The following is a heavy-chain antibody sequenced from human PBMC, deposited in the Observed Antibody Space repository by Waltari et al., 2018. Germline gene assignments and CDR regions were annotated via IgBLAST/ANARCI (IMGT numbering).Heavy chain of an antibody. J-gene: IGHJ3*02. CDR2: IYYSGST. Sequence: QVQLQESGPGLVKPSETLSLTCTVSGGSISSYYWSWIRQPPGKGLEWIGYIYYSGSTNYNPSLKSRVTISVDTAVYYCARAGYSSGWKPGADAFDIWGQGTMVTVSS. D-gene: IGHD6-19*01. CDR3: I. V-gene: IGHV4-59*01. CDR1: GGSISSYY.